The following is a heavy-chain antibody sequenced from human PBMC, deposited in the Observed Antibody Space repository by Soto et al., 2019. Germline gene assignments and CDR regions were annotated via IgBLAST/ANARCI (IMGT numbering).Heavy chain of an antibody. CDR2: INHSGST. Sequence: SDTLSLTCAVYGGSFSGYYWSWIRQPPGKGLEWIGEINHSGSTNYNPSLKSRVTISVDTSKNQFSLKLSSVTAADTAVYYCARGDIVVVPAAIRLYYYYYMDVWGKGTTVTVSS. CDR3: ARGDIVVVPAAIRLYYYYYMDV. D-gene: IGHD2-2*01. V-gene: IGHV4-34*01. J-gene: IGHJ6*03. CDR1: GGSFSGYY.